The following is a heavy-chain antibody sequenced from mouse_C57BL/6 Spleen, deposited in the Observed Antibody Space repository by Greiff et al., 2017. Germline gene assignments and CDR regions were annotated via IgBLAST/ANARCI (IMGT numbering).Heavy chain of an antibody. CDR2: IDPANGNT. CDR1: GFNIKNTY. V-gene: IGHV14-3*01. D-gene: IGHD1-1*01. CDR3: ASPYYYGSRATGDFDV. Sequence: VQLQQSVAELVRPGASVKLSCTASGFNIKNTYMHWVKQRPEQGLEWIGRIDPANGNTKYAPKFQGKATITADTSSNTAYLQLRSLTSEDTAIYYCASPYYYGSRATGDFDVWGTGTTVTVSS. J-gene: IGHJ1*03.